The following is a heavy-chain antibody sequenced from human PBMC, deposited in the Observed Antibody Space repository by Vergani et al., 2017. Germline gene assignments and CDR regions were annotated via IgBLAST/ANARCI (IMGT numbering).Heavy chain of an antibody. D-gene: IGHD2-2*01. Sequence: EVQLLESGGGLVQPGGSLRLSCAASGFTFSSYAMSWVRQAPGKGLEWVSAISGSGGSTYYADSVKGRFTISRDNSKNTLYLQMNSLRAEDTAVYYCASXSTSCYEGFAGQPDLSSWGQGTLVTVSS. CDR2: ISGSGGST. CDR3: ASXSTSCYEGFAGQPDLSS. CDR1: GFTFSSYA. J-gene: IGHJ4*02. V-gene: IGHV3-23*01.